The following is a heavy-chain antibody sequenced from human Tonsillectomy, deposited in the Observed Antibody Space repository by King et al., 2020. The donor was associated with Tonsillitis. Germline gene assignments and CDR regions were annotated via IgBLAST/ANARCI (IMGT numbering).Heavy chain of an antibody. D-gene: IGHD2-2*01. Sequence: QLQESGSGLVKPSQTLSLTCAVSGGSISSGGYSWSWIRQPPGKGLEWIGFIYHSGTTYYNPSLKSRVTISVDRSKNQFSLKLSSVTAADTAVYYCARGFSITTSCYLFDLWGQGTLVTVSS. CDR2: IYHSGTT. J-gene: IGHJ5*02. V-gene: IGHV4-30-2*01. CDR3: ARGFSITTSCYLFDL. CDR1: GGSISSGGYS.